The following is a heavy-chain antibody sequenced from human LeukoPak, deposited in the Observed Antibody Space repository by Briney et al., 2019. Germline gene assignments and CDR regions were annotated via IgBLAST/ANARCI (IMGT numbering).Heavy chain of an antibody. CDR2: INTGNGNT. J-gene: IGHJ4*02. Sequence: ASVKVSCKASGYIFTSYPIHWVRQAPGQRLEWMGWINTGNGNTKYSQKFEGRVTVTRDTSATAAYMELSSLRSEGTAVYYCARDRAMADYWGQGTLVTVSS. CDR1: GYIFTSYP. D-gene: IGHD5-18*01. CDR3: ARDRAMADY. V-gene: IGHV1-3*04.